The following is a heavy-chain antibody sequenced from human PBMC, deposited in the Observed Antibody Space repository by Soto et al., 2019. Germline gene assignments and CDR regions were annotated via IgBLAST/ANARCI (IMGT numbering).Heavy chain of an antibody. Sequence: PSETLSLTCTVSGGSISSSRCHWGWIRQPPGKGLEWIASIKYSGTTFYNPSLKSRVTLSVDTSKNQLALKLSSVTAADTAVYYCARHVTYITAAGANWFDPWGQGTLVTVSS. J-gene: IGHJ5*02. CDR1: GGSISSSRCH. CDR3: ARHVTYITAAGANWFDP. CDR2: IKYSGTT. D-gene: IGHD6-13*01. V-gene: IGHV4-39*01.